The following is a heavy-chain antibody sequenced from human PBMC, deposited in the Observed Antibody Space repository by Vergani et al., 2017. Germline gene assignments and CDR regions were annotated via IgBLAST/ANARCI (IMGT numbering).Heavy chain of an antibody. V-gene: IGHV4-34*01. CDR3: ARVNTETNGHLYYYYYIDV. J-gene: IGHJ6*03. D-gene: IGHD4-11*01. CDR2: IDHTGRP. Sequence: QVQLQQWGGGLLKPSETLSLTCVVNGGSFTSYHWTWIRQSPGEGLEWVGDIDHTGRPDYNPSLKSRLTMSVDKSRNQFSLTINSVTATDTEIYFCARVNTETNGHLYYYYYIDVWGQGTAVTVS. CDR1: GGSFTSYH.